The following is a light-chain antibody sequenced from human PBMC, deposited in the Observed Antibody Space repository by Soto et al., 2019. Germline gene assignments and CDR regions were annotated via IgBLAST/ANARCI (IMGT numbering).Light chain of an antibody. CDR2: EVS. CDR1: SSDIGNYDY. Sequence: QSALTQPASVSGSPGQSITLSCTGTSSDIGNYDYVSWYQQYPGKVPKLLIYEVSNRPSGVSNRFSGSKSGNTASLTISGLQTEDEADYYCSSYAITRTRLFGGGTKLTVL. V-gene: IGLV2-14*01. J-gene: IGLJ3*02. CDR3: SSYAITRTRL.